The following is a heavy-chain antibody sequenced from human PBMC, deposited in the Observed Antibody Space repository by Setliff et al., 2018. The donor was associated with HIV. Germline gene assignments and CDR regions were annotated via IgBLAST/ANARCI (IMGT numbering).Heavy chain of an antibody. Sequence: ETLSLTCTVSGGSMSRFYWTWIRQPPGKGLEWIGFVYSTGSINYSPSFRGRLTISLETSENQFSLHLTSVTAADTAVYYCARAEGDAYNSLPYFDSWGPGALVTAPQ. CDR2: VYSTGSI. J-gene: IGHJ4*02. V-gene: IGHV4-59*01. D-gene: IGHD1-1*01. CDR3: ARAEGDAYNSLPYFDS. CDR1: GGSMSRFY.